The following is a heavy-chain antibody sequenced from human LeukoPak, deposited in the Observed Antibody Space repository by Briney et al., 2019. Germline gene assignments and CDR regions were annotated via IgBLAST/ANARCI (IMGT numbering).Heavy chain of an antibody. CDR2: IYPADSTA. Sequence: GESLKISCKASGYSFTTYWIGWVRQVPGKGLEWVGIIYPADSTAKYSPSFQGQVTISADKSISTAYLQWSSLKASDTAMYYCARIGGAARQGCFDYWGQGTLVTVSS. CDR3: ARIGGAARQGCFDY. CDR1: GYSFTTYW. V-gene: IGHV5-51*01. D-gene: IGHD6-6*01. J-gene: IGHJ4*02.